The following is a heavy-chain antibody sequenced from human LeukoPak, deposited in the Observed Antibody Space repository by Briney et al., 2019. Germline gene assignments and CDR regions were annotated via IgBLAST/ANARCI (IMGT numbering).Heavy chain of an antibody. Sequence: GASVKVSCKVSGYTLTELSMHWVRQAPGKGLEWMGGFDPEDGETIYAQKFQGRVTMTEDTSTDTAYMGLNSLRSDDTAAYYCATDPGEIAPAAKGPRGDYCYGMDVWGQGTTVTVSS. V-gene: IGHV1-24*01. D-gene: IGHD2-2*01. CDR1: GYTLTELS. J-gene: IGHJ6*02. CDR2: FDPEDGET. CDR3: ATDPGEIAPAAKGPRGDYCYGMDV.